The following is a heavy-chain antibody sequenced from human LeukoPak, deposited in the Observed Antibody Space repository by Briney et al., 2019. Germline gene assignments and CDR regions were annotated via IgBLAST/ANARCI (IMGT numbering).Heavy chain of an antibody. J-gene: IGHJ4*02. CDR2: ISDDGRNK. CDR3: AKDRETTASGTFDY. D-gene: IGHD6-13*01. V-gene: IGHV3-30*18. CDR1: GFTFNNYG. Sequence: PGGSLRLSCAASGFTFNNYGMHYVRQAPGKGLERVAVISDDGRNKNYADCVKGRFTISRDNSNNTLYLQMNSLRAEHTGVYYCAKDRETTASGTFDYWGQGTLVTVSS.